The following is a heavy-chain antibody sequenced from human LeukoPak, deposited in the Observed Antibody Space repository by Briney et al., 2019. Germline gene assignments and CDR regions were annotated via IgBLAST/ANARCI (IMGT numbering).Heavy chain of an antibody. CDR1: GFTFSSYV. Sequence: GGSLRLSCAASGFTFSSYVMSWVRQAPGKGLEWVSAISGSGGSTYYADSVKGRFTISRDNSKNTLYLQMDSLRAEDTAVYYCVQGRSSGYYEEGRYYFDYWGQGTLVTVSS. CDR3: VQGRSSGYYEEGRYYFDY. CDR2: ISGSGGST. V-gene: IGHV3-23*01. J-gene: IGHJ4*02. D-gene: IGHD3-22*01.